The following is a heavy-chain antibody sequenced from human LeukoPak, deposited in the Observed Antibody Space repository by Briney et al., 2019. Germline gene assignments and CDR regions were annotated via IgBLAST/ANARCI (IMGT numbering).Heavy chain of an antibody. Sequence: PSETLSLTCTVSGGSISSSSYYWGWIRQPPGKGLEWIGSIYCSGSTYYNPSLKSRVTISVDTSKNQFSLKLSSVTAADTAVYYCASRSAVVVITYYDYWYFDLWGRGTLVTVSS. D-gene: IGHD3-22*01. J-gene: IGHJ2*01. V-gene: IGHV4-39*01. CDR3: ASRSAVVVITYYDYWYFDL. CDR1: GGSISSSSYY. CDR2: IYCSGST.